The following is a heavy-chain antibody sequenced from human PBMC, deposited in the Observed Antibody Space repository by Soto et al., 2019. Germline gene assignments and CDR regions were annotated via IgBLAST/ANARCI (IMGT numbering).Heavy chain of an antibody. Sequence: ASVKVSCKASGYTFTSYAMHWVRQAPGQRLEWMGWINAGNGNTKYSQKFQGRVTITRDTSASTAYMELSSLRAADTAVYYCAKGISGRYYTLFDYWGQGVLVTVSS. J-gene: IGHJ4*02. D-gene: IGHD3-10*01. V-gene: IGHV1-3*01. CDR3: AKGISGRYYTLFDY. CDR2: INAGNGNT. CDR1: GYTFTSYA.